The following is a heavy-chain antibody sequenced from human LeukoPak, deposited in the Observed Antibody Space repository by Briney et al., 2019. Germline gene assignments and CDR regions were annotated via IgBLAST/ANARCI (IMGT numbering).Heavy chain of an antibody. V-gene: IGHV3-23*01. CDR1: GFTFSSYA. Sequence: GGSLRLSCAASGFTFSSYAMRWVRQAPGKGLEWVSAISGSGGSTYYADSVKGRFTISRDNSKNTLYLQMNSLRAEDAAVYYCAKDWGYYGSGSYYTPDYWGQGTLVTVSS. J-gene: IGHJ4*02. CDR3: AKDWGYYGSGSYYTPDY. D-gene: IGHD3-10*01. CDR2: ISGSGGST.